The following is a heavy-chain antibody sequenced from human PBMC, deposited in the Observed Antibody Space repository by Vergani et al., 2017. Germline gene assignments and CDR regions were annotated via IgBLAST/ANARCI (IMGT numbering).Heavy chain of an antibody. CDR3: SRAICIETCYMSNWLDS. V-gene: IGHV3-48*04. D-gene: IGHD3-9*01. J-gene: IGHJ5*01. CDR1: VFTFSSYS. CDR2: ISSSSSTI. Sequence: EVQLVESGGGLVQPGGSLRLSCAASVFTFSSYSINWVRQAPGKGLEWVSYISSSSSTIYYAKSVKGRFTISRDNAQNTLYLHMNSLRVEDTGVYYCSRAICIETCYMSNWLDSWGQGTLGTVSS.